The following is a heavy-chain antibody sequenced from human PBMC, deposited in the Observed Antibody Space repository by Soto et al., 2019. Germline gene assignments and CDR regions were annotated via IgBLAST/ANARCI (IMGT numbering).Heavy chain of an antibody. Sequence: GESLKISCKGSGYSFTSYWISWVRQMPGKGLEWMGRIDPSDSYTNYSPSFQGHVTISADKSISTAYLQWSSLKASDTAMYYCARLTENCSSTSCYLYCYYGMDVWGQGTTVTVSS. D-gene: IGHD2-2*01. CDR3: ARLTENCSSTSCYLYCYYGMDV. V-gene: IGHV5-10-1*01. CDR1: GYSFTSYW. J-gene: IGHJ6*02. CDR2: IDPSDSYT.